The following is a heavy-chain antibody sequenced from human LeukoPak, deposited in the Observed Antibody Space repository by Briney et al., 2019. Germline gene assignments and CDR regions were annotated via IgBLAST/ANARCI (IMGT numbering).Heavy chain of an antibody. J-gene: IGHJ6*02. Sequence: PSETLSLTCTVSGGSISSSSYYWGWIRQPPGKGLEWIGSIYYSGSTYYNPSLKSRVTISVDTSKNQFSLKLSSVTAADTAVYYCARDRYCSGGSCYSGYYYGMDVWGQGTTVTVSS. V-gene: IGHV4-39*07. D-gene: IGHD2-15*01. CDR2: IYYSGST. CDR3: ARDRYCSGGSCYSGYYYGMDV. CDR1: GGSISSSSYY.